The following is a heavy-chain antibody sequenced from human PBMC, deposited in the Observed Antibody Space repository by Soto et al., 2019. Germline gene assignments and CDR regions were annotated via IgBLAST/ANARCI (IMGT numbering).Heavy chain of an antibody. D-gene: IGHD3-3*01. CDR2: IYPSDSDT. Sequence: GESLKISCKGSGYNFAGYWIAWVRQMPGKGLELMGIIYPSDSDTRYRPSFQGQVTISADKSISSAYLQWSSLRSSDTAMYYCARGGVSTRTFDYWRQGTPVTVSS. V-gene: IGHV5-51*01. CDR3: ARGGVSTRTFDY. J-gene: IGHJ4*02. CDR1: GYNFAGYW.